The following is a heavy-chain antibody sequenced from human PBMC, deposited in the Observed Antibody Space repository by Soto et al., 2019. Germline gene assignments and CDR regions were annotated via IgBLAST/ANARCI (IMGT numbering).Heavy chain of an antibody. D-gene: IGHD6-19*01. J-gene: IGHJ4*02. Sequence: GGSLRLSCAASGFTFSSYGMHWVRQAPGKGLEWVAVIWYDGSNKYYADSVKGRFTISRDNSKNTLYLQMNSLRAEDTAVYYCARDLIAVAGSGVDYWGQGTLVTVSS. CDR1: GFTFSSYG. V-gene: IGHV3-33*01. CDR3: ARDLIAVAGSGVDY. CDR2: IWYDGSNK.